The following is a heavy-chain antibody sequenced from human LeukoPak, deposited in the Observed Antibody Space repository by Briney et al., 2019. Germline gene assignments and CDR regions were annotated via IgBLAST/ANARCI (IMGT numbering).Heavy chain of an antibody. Sequence: GRSLRLSCAASGFTLSSYGVHWVRQAPGKGLEWVAVISYDGSNKYYADFVKGRITISRDNSKNTLYLQMNSLRAEDTAVYYCAKDHDFWSGYGLYYFDYWGQGTLVTVSS. D-gene: IGHD3-3*01. V-gene: IGHV3-30*18. CDR2: ISYDGSNK. CDR1: GFTLSSYG. J-gene: IGHJ4*02. CDR3: AKDHDFWSGYGLYYFDY.